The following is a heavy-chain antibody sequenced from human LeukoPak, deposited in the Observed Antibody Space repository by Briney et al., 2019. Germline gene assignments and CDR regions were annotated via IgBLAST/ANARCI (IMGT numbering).Heavy chain of an antibody. CDR1: GFTVSSNY. CDR2: IYSGGST. V-gene: IGHV3-53*01. D-gene: IGHD1-1*01. CDR3: ARDPGEGTDQTKKGDY. Sequence: PGGTLRLSCAASGFTVSSNYMSWVRQAPGKGLEWVSVIYSGGSTYYADSVKGRFTISRDNSKNTLYLQMNSLRAEDTAVYYCARDPGEGTDQTKKGDYWGQGTLVTVSS. J-gene: IGHJ4*02.